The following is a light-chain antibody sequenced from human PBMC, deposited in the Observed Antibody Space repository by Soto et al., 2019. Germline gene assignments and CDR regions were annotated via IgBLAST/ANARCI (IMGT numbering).Light chain of an antibody. CDR3: LLSYSGGPV. Sequence: QAVVTQEPSLTVSPGXXXXLTCGSSTGAVTSGHYPYWIQQKPGQAPRTLIYDTSNRHSWTPVRFSGSLVGGKAALILSGAQPEDEAEYYCLLSYSGGPVFGGGTKVTVL. J-gene: IGLJ3*02. CDR1: TGAVTSGHY. CDR2: DTS. V-gene: IGLV7-46*01.